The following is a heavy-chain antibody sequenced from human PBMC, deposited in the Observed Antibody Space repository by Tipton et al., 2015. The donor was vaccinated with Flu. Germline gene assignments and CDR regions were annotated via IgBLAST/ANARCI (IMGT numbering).Heavy chain of an antibody. D-gene: IGHD3-10*01. CDR1: GGSFSGYY. V-gene: IGHV4-34*01. CDR3: VRGGGSSSGRWFDP. CDR2: INHSGST. J-gene: IGHJ5*02. Sequence: TLFLTCAVYGGSFSGYYWSWIRQPPGKGLEWIGEINHSGSTNYNPSLKSRVTISVDTSKNQFSLKLTYVTAADTAVYYCVRGGGSSSGRWFDPWGREPGLPSPQ.